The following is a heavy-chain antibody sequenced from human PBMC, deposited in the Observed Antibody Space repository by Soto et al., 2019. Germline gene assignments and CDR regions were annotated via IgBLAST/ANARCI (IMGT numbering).Heavy chain of an antibody. Sequence: GGSLRLSCAASGFTFSSYGMHWVRQAPGKGLEWVADIKQDGSEKYYVDSVKGRFTISRDNAKNSLYLQMNSLRAEDTAVYYCAREGLTWRSTDYWGQGTLVTVSS. CDR1: GFTFSSYG. CDR2: IKQDGSEK. CDR3: AREGLTWRSTDY. V-gene: IGHV3-7*03. J-gene: IGHJ4*02. D-gene: IGHD3-9*01.